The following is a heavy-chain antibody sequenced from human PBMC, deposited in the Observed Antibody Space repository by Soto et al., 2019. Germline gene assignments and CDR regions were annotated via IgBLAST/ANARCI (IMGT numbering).Heavy chain of an antibody. CDR2: ISHDGINK. D-gene: IGHD2-2*01. V-gene: IGHV3-30-3*01. J-gene: IGHJ4*02. Sequence: GGSLRLSCAASGFTFSSYAMNWVRQAPGKGLEWVALISHDGINKYYADSVRGRFTISRDSSTNTLYLQMNSLRAADTAVYYCGRCTSTSCHLGSDYWRQGTLVTVSS. CDR1: GFTFSSYA. CDR3: GRCTSTSCHLGSDY.